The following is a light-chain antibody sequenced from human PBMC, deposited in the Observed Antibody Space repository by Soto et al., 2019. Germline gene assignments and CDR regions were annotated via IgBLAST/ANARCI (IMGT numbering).Light chain of an antibody. Sequence: DIQMTQSPSTLSGSVGDRVTITCRASQTISSWLAWYQQEPGKAPKLLIYKASTLKSGVPSRFSGSGSGTDFTLTISSLQPEDFATYYCQQSYSTPPITFGQGTRLEIK. CDR2: KAS. CDR3: QQSYSTPPIT. V-gene: IGKV1-5*03. J-gene: IGKJ5*01. CDR1: QTISSW.